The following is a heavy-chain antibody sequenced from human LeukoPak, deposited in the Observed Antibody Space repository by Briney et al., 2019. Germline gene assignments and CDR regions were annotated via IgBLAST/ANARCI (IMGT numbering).Heavy chain of an antibody. CDR2: IYSGGST. Sequence: GGSLRLSCVASGFSFSTSWMSWVRQAPGKGLEWVSVIYSGGSTYYADSVKGRFTISRDNSKNTLYLQMNSLRAEDTAVYYCARDLSGSYYFDYWGQGTLVTVSS. CDR1: GFSFSTSW. J-gene: IGHJ4*02. D-gene: IGHD1-26*01. V-gene: IGHV3-53*01. CDR3: ARDLSGSYYFDY.